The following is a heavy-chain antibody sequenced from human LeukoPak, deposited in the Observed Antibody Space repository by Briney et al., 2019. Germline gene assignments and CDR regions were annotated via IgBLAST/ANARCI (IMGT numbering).Heavy chain of an antibody. D-gene: IGHD2-15*01. J-gene: IGHJ6*03. CDR1: GGSFSGYY. V-gene: IGHV4-34*01. CDR3: ARGGGHCSGGSCYLNYYYYMDV. Sequence: PSETLSLTCAVYGGSFSGYYWSWIRQPPGKGLEWIGEINHSGSTNYNPSLKSRGTISVDTSKNQFSLKLSSVTAADTAVYYCARGGGHCSGGSCYLNYYYYMDVWGKGTTVTVSS. CDR2: INHSGST.